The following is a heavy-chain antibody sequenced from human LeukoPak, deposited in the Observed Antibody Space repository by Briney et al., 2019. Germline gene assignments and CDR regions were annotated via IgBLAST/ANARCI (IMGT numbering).Heavy chain of an antibody. CDR1: GYTFTGYY. CDR3: ARGWEHKGAHDY. V-gene: IGHV1-2*02. Sequence: ASVKVSCKASGYTFTGYYMHWVRQAPGQGLERMGWINPNSGGTNYAQKFQGRVTMTRDTSISTAYMELSRLRSDDTAVYYCARGWEHKGAHDYWGQGTLVTVSS. D-gene: IGHD1-26*01. J-gene: IGHJ4*02. CDR2: INPNSGGT.